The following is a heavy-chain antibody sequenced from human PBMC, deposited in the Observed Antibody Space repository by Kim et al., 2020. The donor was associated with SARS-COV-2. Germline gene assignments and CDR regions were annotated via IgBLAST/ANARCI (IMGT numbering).Heavy chain of an antibody. Sequence: KSRVTISVDTSKNQFSRKLSSVTAADTAVYYCARALAGGIVVVGPSGFDPWGQGTLVTVSS. J-gene: IGHJ5*02. CDR3: ARALAGGIVVVGPSGFDP. V-gene: IGHV4-34*01. D-gene: IGHD3-22*01.